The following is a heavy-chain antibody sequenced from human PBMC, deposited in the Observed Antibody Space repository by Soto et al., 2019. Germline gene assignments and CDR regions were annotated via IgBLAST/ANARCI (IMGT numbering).Heavy chain of an antibody. CDR1: GFTFSSYS. V-gene: IGHV3-21*01. J-gene: IGHJ6*02. CDR3: ARDGFHPYGGGPNYGMDV. Sequence: GGSLRLSCAASGFTFSSYSMNWVRQAPGKGLEWVSSISSSSSYIYYADSVKGRFTISRDNAKNSLYLQMNGLRAEDTAVYYCARDGFHPYGGGPNYGMDVWGQGTTVTVSS. CDR2: ISSSSSYI. D-gene: IGHD3-16*01.